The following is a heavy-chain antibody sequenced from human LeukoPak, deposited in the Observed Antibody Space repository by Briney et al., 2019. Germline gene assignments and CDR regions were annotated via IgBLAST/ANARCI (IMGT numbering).Heavy chain of an antibody. Sequence: PGGSLRLSCAASGFTFNSYGMHWVRQAPGKRLEWVAVISYDGSNKHYGDSAKGRFTISRDNSKDTLYLQMDSLRVEDTAVYYCAQAVTYYYGSGIEYCGQGTLVTVSS. CDR1: GFTFNSYG. CDR3: AQAVTYYYGSGIEY. V-gene: IGHV3-30*18. CDR2: ISYDGSNK. D-gene: IGHD3-10*01. J-gene: IGHJ4*02.